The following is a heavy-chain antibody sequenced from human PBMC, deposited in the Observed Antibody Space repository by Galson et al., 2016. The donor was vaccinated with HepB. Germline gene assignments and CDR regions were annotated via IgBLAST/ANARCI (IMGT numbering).Heavy chain of an antibody. CDR1: GGSISSNNW. V-gene: IGHV4-4*02. Sequence: SETLSLTCAVSGGSISSNNWWIWVRQPPGKGLEWIGEIYHTGSTNYNSSLESRVTMSIDKSKNHFSLKLTSVTAADTAVYYCSVREVLRLNWFDPWGQGTLVTVSS. J-gene: IGHJ5*02. CDR3: SVREVLRLNWFDP. CDR2: IYHTGST. D-gene: IGHD3-10*02.